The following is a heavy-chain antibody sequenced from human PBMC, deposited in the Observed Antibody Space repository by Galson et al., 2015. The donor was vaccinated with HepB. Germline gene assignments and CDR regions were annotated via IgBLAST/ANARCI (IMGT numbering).Heavy chain of an antibody. CDR3: AKDDYGDYVGYYYGMDV. V-gene: IGHV3-23*01. Sequence: SLRLSCAASGFTFSSYAMSWVRQAPGKGLEWVSAISGSGGSTYYADSVKGRFTISRDNSKNTLYLQMNSLRAEDTAVYYCAKDDYGDYVGYYYGMDVWGQGTTVTVSS. J-gene: IGHJ6*02. D-gene: IGHD4-17*01. CDR2: ISGSGGST. CDR1: GFTFSSYA.